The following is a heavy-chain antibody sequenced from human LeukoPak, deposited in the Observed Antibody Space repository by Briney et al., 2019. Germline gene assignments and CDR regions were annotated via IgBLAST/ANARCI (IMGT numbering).Heavy chain of an antibody. V-gene: IGHV3-30*03. Sequence: TGGSLRLSCAASGFTFSSYGMHWVRQAPGKGLEWVAVISYDGSNKYYADSVKGRFTISRDNSKNTLYLQMNSLRAGDTAVYYCARGYSYGYDFDYWGQGTLVTVSS. D-gene: IGHD5-18*01. J-gene: IGHJ4*02. CDR2: ISYDGSNK. CDR3: ARGYSYGYDFDY. CDR1: GFTFSSYG.